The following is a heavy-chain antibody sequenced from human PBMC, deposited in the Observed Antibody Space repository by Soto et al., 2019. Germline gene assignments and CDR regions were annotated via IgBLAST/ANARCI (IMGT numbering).Heavy chain of an antibody. CDR1: GFTFSSYA. CDR3: AKNIHRYGSGGKCYGLYYFDY. CDR2: ISNSGSSS. Sequence: GGSLRLSCAASGFTFSSYAMNWVRQAPGKGLEWVSAISNSGSSSYYADSVKGRFTISRDNSKNTLYLQMNSLRAEDTSVYYCAKNIHRYGSGGKCYGLYYFDYWGQGTLVTVSS. D-gene: IGHD2-15*01. J-gene: IGHJ4*02. V-gene: IGHV3-23*01.